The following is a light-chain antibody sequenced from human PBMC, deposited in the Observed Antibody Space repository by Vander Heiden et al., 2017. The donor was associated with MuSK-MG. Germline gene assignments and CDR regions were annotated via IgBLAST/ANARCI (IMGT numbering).Light chain of an antibody. J-gene: IGLJ3*02. CDR2: SNN. CDR3: AAWDDSLDGYWV. Sequence: QSVLPQLPSVSGTPGPRVTISCSGSSSNFGSNIVKWYQQVPGTAPKLLIYSNNQRPSGVPDRCAGSKSGTSASLAISGLQAEDEADYYCAAWDDSLDGYWVFGGGTKLTVL. CDR1: SSNFGSNI. V-gene: IGLV1-44*01.